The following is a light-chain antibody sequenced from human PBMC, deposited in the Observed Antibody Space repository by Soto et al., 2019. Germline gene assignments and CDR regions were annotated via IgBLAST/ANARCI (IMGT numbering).Light chain of an antibody. CDR1: SSDIGGYDY. J-gene: IGLJ2*01. CDR2: DDN. V-gene: IGLV2-14*01. Sequence: QSALTQPASVSGSPGQSITLSCTGTSSDIGGYDYVSWYQRHPGKAPKLISYDDNNRPSGVSNRFSGSKSGNTASLTISGLQAEDEADYYCTSYASGSSHVVFGGGTKVTVL. CDR3: TSYASGSSHVV.